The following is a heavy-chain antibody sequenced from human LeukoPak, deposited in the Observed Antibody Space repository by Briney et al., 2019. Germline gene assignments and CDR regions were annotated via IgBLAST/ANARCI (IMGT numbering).Heavy chain of an antibody. D-gene: IGHD3-10*01. Sequence: PSETLSLTCTVSGGSISSYYWSWIRQPPGKGLEWIGYIYYSGSTNYNPSLKSRVTISVDTSKNQFSLKLSSVTAADTAVYYCARSGMVRGVIKHYYYYYMDVWGKGTTVTVSS. V-gene: IGHV4-59*01. CDR1: GGSISSYY. J-gene: IGHJ6*03. CDR2: IYYSGST. CDR3: ARSGMVRGVIKHYYYYYMDV.